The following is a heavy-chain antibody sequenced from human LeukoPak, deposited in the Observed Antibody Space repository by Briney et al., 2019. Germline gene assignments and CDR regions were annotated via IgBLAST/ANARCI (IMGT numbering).Heavy chain of an antibody. D-gene: IGHD2/OR15-2a*01. CDR3: ARGFYEPFDR. Sequence: SETLSLTCTVSGASVTTSHWNWVRQPPGKGLEWIGNVDYNGGTKYNPSLKSRVTMSLDTSKNQFSLKLKFVTAADMALYYCARGFYEPFDRWGQGTLVTVSS. CDR1: GASVTTSH. J-gene: IGHJ4*02. CDR2: VDYNGGT. V-gene: IGHV4-59*02.